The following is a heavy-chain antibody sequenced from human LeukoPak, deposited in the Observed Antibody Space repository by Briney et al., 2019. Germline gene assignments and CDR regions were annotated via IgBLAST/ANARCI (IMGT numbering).Heavy chain of an antibody. Sequence: PSETLSLTCTVSGGSISSSSYYWGWIRQPPGKGLEWIGNIYYSGSTYYNPSLESRVTMSLDTSKNQFSLKLSSVTAADTAVYYCAREYSSSWYVHYYYYMDVWGKGTTVTVSS. V-gene: IGHV4-39*07. J-gene: IGHJ6*03. CDR2: IYYSGST. D-gene: IGHD6-13*01. CDR3: AREYSSSWYVHYYYYMDV. CDR1: GGSISSSSYY.